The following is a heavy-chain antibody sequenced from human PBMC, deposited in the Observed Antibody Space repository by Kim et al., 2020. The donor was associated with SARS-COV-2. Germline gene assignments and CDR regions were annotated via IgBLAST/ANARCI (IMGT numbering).Heavy chain of an antibody. CDR2: VKSKRDAETT. CDR1: GFTFRNVW. D-gene: IGHD1-26*01. J-gene: IGHJ4*02. CDR3: ATGAPSGNYLDY. Sequence: GGSLRLSCVGSGFTFRNVWMTWVRQAPGKGLEWVGRVKSKRDAETTDYATSVKGRFTISRDDSRDTLFLQMNSLRDEDTAVYYCATGAPSGNYLDYWGQGTLVAVSS. V-gene: IGHV3-15*01.